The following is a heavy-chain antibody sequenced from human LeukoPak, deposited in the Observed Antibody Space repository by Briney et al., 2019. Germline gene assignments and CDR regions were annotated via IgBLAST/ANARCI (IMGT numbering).Heavy chain of an antibody. CDR2: ISVDNGDT. CDR1: GYTFTGYY. Sequence: SVKVSCKASGYTFTGYYMHWVRQAPGQGLEWMGWISVDNGDTNYAQKFQGRVTMTTDTSTSTAYMELRSLRSDDTAMYYCARSEYGEAVDYWGQGTLVTVSS. J-gene: IGHJ4*02. V-gene: IGHV1-18*04. CDR3: ARSEYGEAVDY. D-gene: IGHD2-21*01.